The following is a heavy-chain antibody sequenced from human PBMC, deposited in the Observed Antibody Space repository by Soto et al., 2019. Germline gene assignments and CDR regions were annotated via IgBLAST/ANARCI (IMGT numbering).Heavy chain of an antibody. CDR2: IGRSGGTI. J-gene: IGHJ3*01. V-gene: IGHV3-48*03. CDR3: ATHAPGLGAKHV. CDR1: GFPFSNYE. D-gene: IGHD1-26*01. Sequence: GSSLRLSSAASGFPFSNYEMNCVLQAPGKGLEWVSYIGRSGGTIYYADSVEGRFTISRDNAKNSLYLQMSSLRPEDTTVYHCATHAPGLGAKHVWGQGTLVTVSS.